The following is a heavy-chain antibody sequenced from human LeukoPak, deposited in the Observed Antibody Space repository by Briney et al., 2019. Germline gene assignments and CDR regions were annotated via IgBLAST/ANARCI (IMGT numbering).Heavy chain of an antibody. Sequence: GGSLRLSCAASGFTFSSYGMHWVRQAPGKGLEWVAVISYDGSNKYYADSVKGRFTISRDNSKNTLYLQMNSQRAEDTAVYYCARGPSAYDSSRFGDYFDYWGQGTLVTVSS. J-gene: IGHJ4*02. CDR1: GFTFSSYG. D-gene: IGHD3-22*01. V-gene: IGHV3-30*03. CDR2: ISYDGSNK. CDR3: ARGPSAYDSSRFGDYFDY.